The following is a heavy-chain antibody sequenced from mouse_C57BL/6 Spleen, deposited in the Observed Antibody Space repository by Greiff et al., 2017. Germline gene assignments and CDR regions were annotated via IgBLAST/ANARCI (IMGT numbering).Heavy chain of an antibody. J-gene: IGHJ2*01. D-gene: IGHD1-1*01. CDR2: ISYDGSN. CDR1: GYSITSGYY. CDR3: ARETVVATKFDY. Sequence: EVQLQESGPGLVKPSQSLSLTCSVTGYSITSGYYWNWIRQFPGNKLEWMGYISYDGSNNYNPSLKNRISITRDTSKNQFFLKLNSVTTEDTATYYCARETVVATKFDYWGQGTTLTVSS. V-gene: IGHV3-6*01.